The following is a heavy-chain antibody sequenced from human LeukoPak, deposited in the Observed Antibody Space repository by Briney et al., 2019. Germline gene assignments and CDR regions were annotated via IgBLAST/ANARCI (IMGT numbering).Heavy chain of an antibody. V-gene: IGHV3-30*03. CDR2: ISYDESNK. J-gene: IGHJ4*02. CDR1: GFTFSSYG. Sequence: GGSLRLSCAASGFTFSSYGMHWVRQAPGKGLGWVAVISYDESNKYYADSVKGRFTISRDNSKNTLYLQMNSLRAEDTAVYYCATDIVVVPAANTDYWGQGTLVTVSS. CDR3: ATDIVVVPAANTDY. D-gene: IGHD2-2*01.